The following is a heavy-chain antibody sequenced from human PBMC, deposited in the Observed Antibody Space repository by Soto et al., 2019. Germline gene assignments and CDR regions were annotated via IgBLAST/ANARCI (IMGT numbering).Heavy chain of an antibody. CDR1: GFTFSSYA. CDR2: ISGSGGST. CDR3: AKDSTQGFRY. J-gene: IGHJ4*02. Sequence: GGSLRLSCAASGFTFSSYAMRSVRQAPGKGLEWVSAISGSGGSTYYADSVKGRFTISRDNSKNTLYLQMNSLRAEDTAVYYCAKDSTQGFRYWGQGTLVTVSS. V-gene: IGHV3-23*01.